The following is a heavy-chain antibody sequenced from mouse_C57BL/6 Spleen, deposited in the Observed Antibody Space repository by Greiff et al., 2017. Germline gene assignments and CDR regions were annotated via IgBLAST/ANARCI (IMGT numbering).Heavy chain of an antibody. Sequence: VQLKESGPGLVKPSQSLSLTCSVTGYSITSGYYWNWIRQFPGNKLEWMGYISYDGSNNYNPSLKNRISITRDTSKNQFFLKLNSVTTEDTATYYCARVTVGATPSTGPFAYWGQGTLVTVSA. D-gene: IGHD1-1*01. V-gene: IGHV3-6*01. J-gene: IGHJ3*01. CDR2: ISYDGSN. CDR3: ARVTVGATPSTGPFAY. CDR1: GYSITSGYY.